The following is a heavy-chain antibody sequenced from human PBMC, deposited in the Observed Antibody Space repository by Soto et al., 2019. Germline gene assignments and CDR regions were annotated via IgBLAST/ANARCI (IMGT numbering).Heavy chain of an antibody. CDR1: GGSISNHY. CDR2: IYYNGNT. J-gene: IGHJ4*02. D-gene: IGHD7-27*01. CDR3: TRANWYSEY. Sequence: QVQLQESGPGLVKPSETLSLTCSVSGGSISNHYWSWIRQPPGKGLEWIGSIYYNGNTNYNPSLKSPVTMSVDTSRNQISLKLTTVTAADTAVYYCTRANWYSEYWGQGTLVTVSS. V-gene: IGHV4-59*11.